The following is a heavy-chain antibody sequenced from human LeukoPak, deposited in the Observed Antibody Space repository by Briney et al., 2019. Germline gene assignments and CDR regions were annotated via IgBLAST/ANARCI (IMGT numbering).Heavy chain of an antibody. J-gene: IGHJ3*02. D-gene: IGHD3-3*01. V-gene: IGHV3-23*01. CDR2: ISGSGGST. Sequence: GSLRLSCAASGFSFSSYAMSWVRQAPGTGLEWVSAISGSGGSTYYADSVKGRFTISRDNSKNTLYLQMNSLRAEDTAVYYCAKDLRAGYDFWSGYYAFDIWGQGTMVTVSS. CDR3: AKDLRAGYDFWSGYYAFDI. CDR1: GFSFSSYA.